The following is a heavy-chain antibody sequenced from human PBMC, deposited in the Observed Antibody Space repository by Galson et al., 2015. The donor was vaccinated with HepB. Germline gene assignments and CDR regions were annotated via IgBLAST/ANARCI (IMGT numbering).Heavy chain of an antibody. Sequence: PALVKPTQTLTLTCTFSGFSLSTSGVGVGWIRQPPGKALEWLALIYWNDYKRYSPSLKSRLTITKDTSKNQGVLTMTNMDPVDTATYYCAHRGRYDYYYYMDVWGKGTTVTVSS. CDR2: IYWNDYK. CDR1: GFSLSTSGVG. CDR3: AHRGRYDYYYYMDV. J-gene: IGHJ6*03. V-gene: IGHV2-5*01.